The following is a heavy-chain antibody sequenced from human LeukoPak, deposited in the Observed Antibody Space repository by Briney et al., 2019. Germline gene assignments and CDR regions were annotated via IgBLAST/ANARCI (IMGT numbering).Heavy chain of an antibody. CDR1: GFSFNTYV. J-gene: IGHJ4*02. CDR2: MWHDGTNK. V-gene: IGHV3-33*06. CDR3: AKEAPGGYFDY. D-gene: IGHD3-16*01. Sequence: GSLRLSCVASGFSFNTYVMHWVRQGPGKGLEWVAVMWHDGTNKVYADSVKGRFSISRDNSKNTLYLQMNSLRAGDTAVYYCAKEAPGGYFDYCGQGTLVTVFS.